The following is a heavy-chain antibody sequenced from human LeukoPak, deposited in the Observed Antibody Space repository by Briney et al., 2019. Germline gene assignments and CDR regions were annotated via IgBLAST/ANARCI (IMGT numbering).Heavy chain of an antibody. J-gene: IGHJ3*02. CDR2: IYYSGST. CDR1: GGSISSGDYY. Sequence: RPSETLSLTCTVSGGSISSGDYYWSWIRQPPGKGLEWIGYIYYSGSTNYNPSLKSRVTISVDTSKNQFSLRLNSVTAADTAVYYCARDRYGFAFDIWGQGTMVTVSS. D-gene: IGHD3-16*02. V-gene: IGHV4-61*08. CDR3: ARDRYGFAFDI.